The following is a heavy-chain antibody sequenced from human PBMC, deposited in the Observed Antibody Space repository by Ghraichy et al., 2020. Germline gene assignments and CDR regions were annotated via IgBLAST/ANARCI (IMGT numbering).Heavy chain of an antibody. Sequence: SETLSLTCTVSGGSISMTSYYWGWIRQPPGKGLEWIGSIYYSGSTYYNPSLKSRLTISVDTSKNQFSLKLNSVTAADTAVYYCARPSDYDSSGAFDLWGRGTLVTVSS. CDR3: ARPSDYDSSGAFDL. D-gene: IGHD3-22*01. CDR2: IYYSGST. V-gene: IGHV4-39*01. CDR1: GGSISMTSYY. J-gene: IGHJ2*01.